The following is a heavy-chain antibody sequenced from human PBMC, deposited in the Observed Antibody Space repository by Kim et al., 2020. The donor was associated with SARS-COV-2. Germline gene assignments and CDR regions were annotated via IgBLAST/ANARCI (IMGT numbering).Heavy chain of an antibody. CDR1: GFTFDDYT. V-gene: IGHV3-43*01. D-gene: IGHD3-22*01. J-gene: IGHJ6*02. Sequence: GGSLRLSCAASGFTFDDYTMHWVRQAPGKGLEWVSLISWDGGSTYYADSVKGRFTISRDNSKNSLYLQMNSLRTEDTALYYCAKDMAPDYYDSSEGYYYSVREFGGQGTTAT. CDR2: ISWDGGST. CDR3: AKDMAPDYYDSSEGYYYSVREF.